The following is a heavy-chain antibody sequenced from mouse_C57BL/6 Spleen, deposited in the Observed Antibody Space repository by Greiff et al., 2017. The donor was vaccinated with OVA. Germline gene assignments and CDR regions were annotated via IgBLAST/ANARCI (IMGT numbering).Heavy chain of an antibody. V-gene: IGHV5-6*01. CDR2: ISSGGSYT. J-gene: IGHJ3*01. Sequence: EVHLVESGGDLVKPGGSLKLSCAASGFTFSSYGMSWVRQTPDKRLEWVATISSGGSYTYYPDSVKGRFTISRDNAKNTLYLQMSSLKSEDTAMYYCARHSYDYDGGTWFAYWGQGTLVTVSA. D-gene: IGHD2-4*01. CDR3: ARHSYDYDGGTWFAY. CDR1: GFTFSSYG.